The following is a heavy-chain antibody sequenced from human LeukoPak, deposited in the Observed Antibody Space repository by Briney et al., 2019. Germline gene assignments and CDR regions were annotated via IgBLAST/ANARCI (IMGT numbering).Heavy chain of an antibody. D-gene: IGHD3-22*01. Sequence: ASVKVSCKVSGYTLTELSMHWVRQAPGKGHEWMGGFDPEDGETIYAQKFQGRVTMTEDTSTDTAYMELSSLRSEDTAVYYCATERYDSSGTDYWGQGTLVTVSS. CDR3: ATERYDSSGTDY. J-gene: IGHJ4*02. CDR2: FDPEDGET. CDR1: GYTLTELS. V-gene: IGHV1-24*01.